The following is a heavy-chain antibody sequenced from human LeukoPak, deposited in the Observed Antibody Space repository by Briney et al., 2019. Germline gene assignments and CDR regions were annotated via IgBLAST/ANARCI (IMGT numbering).Heavy chain of an antibody. J-gene: IGHJ4*02. CDR1: GFTFSSYG. CDR3: XKDREEEYYFDY. V-gene: IGHV3-30*18. CDR2: ISYDGSNK. Sequence: GGSLRLSCAASGFTFSSYGMHWVRQAPGKGLEWVAVISYDGSNKYYADSVKGRFTISRDNSKNTLYLQMNSLRAEDTAVYYCXKDREEEYYFDYWGQGTLVTVSS. D-gene: IGHD1-26*01.